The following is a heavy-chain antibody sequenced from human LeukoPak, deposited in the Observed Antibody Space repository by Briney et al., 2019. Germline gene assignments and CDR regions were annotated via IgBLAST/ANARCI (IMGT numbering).Heavy chain of an antibody. J-gene: IGHJ5*02. D-gene: IGHD6-13*01. CDR2: IYHNGNT. Sequence: SETLSLTCTVSGGSISNYYWSWIQQPPGKGLEWIGYIYHNGNTNYNSSLKSRVTISVDTPKNQFSLKLNSVTAADTAVYYCAREVSSSSSWTNWLDPWGQGTLVTVSS. V-gene: IGHV4-59*01. CDR3: AREVSSSSSWTNWLDP. CDR1: GGSISNYY.